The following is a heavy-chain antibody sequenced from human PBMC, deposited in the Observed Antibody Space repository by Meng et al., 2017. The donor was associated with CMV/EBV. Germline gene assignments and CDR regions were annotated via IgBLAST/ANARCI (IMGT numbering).Heavy chain of an antibody. Sequence: ASVKVSCKASGYTFTGYYMHWVRQAPGQGLEWMGWTNPNSGGTNYAQKFQGRVTMTRDTSISTAYMELSRLRSDDTAVYYCARDRHMVRGVIGRREGMDVWGQGTTVTVSS. CDR3: ARDRHMVRGVIGRREGMDV. D-gene: IGHD3-10*01. CDR1: GYTFTGYY. CDR2: TNPNSGGT. J-gene: IGHJ6*02. V-gene: IGHV1-2*02.